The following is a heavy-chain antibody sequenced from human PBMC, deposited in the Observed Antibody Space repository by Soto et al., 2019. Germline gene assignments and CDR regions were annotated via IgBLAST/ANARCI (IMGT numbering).Heavy chain of an antibody. CDR2: VYYGGRS. V-gene: IGHV4-39*07. CDR1: SAPVSSTTYT. D-gene: IGHD3-3*01. CDR3: ARLNVLREPALDY. J-gene: IGHJ4*02. Sequence: SETLSLTCTVSSAPVSSTTYTWGWIRQPPGKGLEWVASVYYGGRSYYNPSLNSRVTISVDTSKNQFSLKLSSVTAADTAVYYCARLNVLREPALDYWGQGTLVTVSS.